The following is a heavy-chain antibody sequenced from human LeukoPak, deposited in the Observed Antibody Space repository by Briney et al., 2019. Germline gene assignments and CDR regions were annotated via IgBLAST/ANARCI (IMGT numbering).Heavy chain of an antibody. Sequence: PGGSLRLSCAASGFTFSSYSMDWVRQAPGKGLEWVSSISSSNNNIYYADSVKGRFTISRDNGKNSLYLLMNSLRAEDTAVYYCVYGGGYFQHWGQGTLATVSS. CDR2: ISSSNNNI. CDR1: GFTFSSYS. J-gene: IGHJ1*01. CDR3: VYGGGYFQH. V-gene: IGHV3-21*01. D-gene: IGHD4-23*01.